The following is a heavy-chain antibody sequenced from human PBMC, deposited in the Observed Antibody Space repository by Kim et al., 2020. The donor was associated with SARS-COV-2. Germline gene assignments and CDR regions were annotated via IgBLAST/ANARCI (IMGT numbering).Heavy chain of an antibody. CDR2: IYYSGST. CDR3: ARVTGGRITIFGVVIYYFDY. Sequence: SETLSLTCTVSGGSVSSGSYYWSWIRQPPGKGLEWIGYIYYSGSTNYNPSLKSRVTISVDTSKNQFSLKLSSVTAADTAVYYCARVTGGRITIFGVVIYYFDYWGQGTLVTVSS. D-gene: IGHD3-3*01. J-gene: IGHJ4*02. CDR1: GGSVSSGSYY. V-gene: IGHV4-61*01.